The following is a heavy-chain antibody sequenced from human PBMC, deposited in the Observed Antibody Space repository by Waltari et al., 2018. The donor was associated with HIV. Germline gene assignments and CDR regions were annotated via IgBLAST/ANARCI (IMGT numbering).Heavy chain of an antibody. CDR1: GGSVINSDYY. CDR3: ARRPRMAAFYLYYGMDV. D-gene: IGHD2-8*01. Sequence: QLQLQQSGPGLVKPSETLSLTCTVSGGSVINSDYYWDFIRQTPGKGLEWIGNIYYTVTTVYNPSLKSRVAMSADLSRNQFSLRLNSVTAADTAIYYCARRPRMAAFYLYYGMDVWGQGTTVTVSS. V-gene: IGHV4-39*01. CDR2: IYYTVTT. J-gene: IGHJ6*02.